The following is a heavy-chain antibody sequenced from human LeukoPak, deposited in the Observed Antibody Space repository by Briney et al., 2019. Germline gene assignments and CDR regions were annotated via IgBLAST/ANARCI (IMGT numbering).Heavy chain of an antibody. D-gene: IGHD3-22*01. J-gene: IGHJ4*02. CDR3: ARAAPYDSSGYETGDY. CDR2: IIPIFGTA. CDR1: GGTFSSYA. Sequence: VASVKVSCKASGGTFSSYAISWVRQAPGQGLEWMGGIIPIFGTANYAQKFQGRVTITADESTSTGYMELSSLRSEDTAVYYCARAAPYDSSGYETGDYWGQGTLVTVSS. V-gene: IGHV1-69*01.